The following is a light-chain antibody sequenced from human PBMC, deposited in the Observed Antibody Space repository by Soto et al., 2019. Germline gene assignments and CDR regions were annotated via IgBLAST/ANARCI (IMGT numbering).Light chain of an antibody. Sequence: QSALTQPASVSGSPGQSITISCTGTSSDVGSYNLVSWYQQNPGKAPKLMIYEVTKRPSGVSNRFSGSKSGNTASLTISGLQAEDEANYFCCSSSTDVVFGGVTKLTAL. V-gene: IGLV2-23*02. CDR3: CSSSTDVV. CDR2: EVT. J-gene: IGLJ2*01. CDR1: SSDVGSYNL.